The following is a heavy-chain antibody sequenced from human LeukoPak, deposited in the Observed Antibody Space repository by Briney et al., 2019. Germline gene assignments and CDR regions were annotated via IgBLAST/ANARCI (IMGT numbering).Heavy chain of an antibody. Sequence: PSDTLSLTCTVSGGSISNYYWSWLRQPPGKGLEWIGYIYYTGSTNYNPSLKSRVTISVDTSKNQFSLKVSSVTAADTAVYYCARLLDYDTSGDPDTFDMWGQGITVTVSS. V-gene: IGHV4-59*08. D-gene: IGHD3-22*01. CDR3: ARLLDYDTSGDPDTFDM. CDR1: GGSISNYY. CDR2: IYYTGST. J-gene: IGHJ3*02.